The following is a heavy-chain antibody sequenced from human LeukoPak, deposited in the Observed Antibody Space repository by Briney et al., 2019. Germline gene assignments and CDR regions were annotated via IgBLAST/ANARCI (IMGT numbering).Heavy chain of an antibody. CDR1: GGSISSSSYY. V-gene: IGHV4-61*02. Sequence: SETLSLTCTVSGGSISSSSYYWSWIRQPAGKGLEWIGRIYTSGSTNYNPSLKSRVTISVDTSKNQFSLKLSSVTAADTAVYYCAKNDYGDYADYWGQGTLVTVSS. CDR3: AKNDYGDYADY. CDR2: IYTSGST. D-gene: IGHD4-17*01. J-gene: IGHJ4*02.